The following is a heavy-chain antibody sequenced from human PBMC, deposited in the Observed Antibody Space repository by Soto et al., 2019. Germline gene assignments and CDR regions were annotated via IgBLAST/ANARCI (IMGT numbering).Heavy chain of an antibody. J-gene: IGHJ6*01. V-gene: IGHV3-23*01. CDR3: VKDWTGDTCPCMDV. D-gene: IGHD2-8*02. Sequence: EVQLLESGGGLVQPGGSLRLSCAASGFTFNNYAMTWVRQAPGKGPEWVSTISGSDGSTYYADSVKGPLTISRDNAKNALYLQMSSLRAEDTALYYLVKDWTGDTCPCMDVWGQGTTVTVSS. CDR1: GFTFNNYA. CDR2: ISGSDGST.